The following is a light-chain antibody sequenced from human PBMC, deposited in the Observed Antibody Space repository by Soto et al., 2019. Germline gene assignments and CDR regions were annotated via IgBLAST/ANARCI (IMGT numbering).Light chain of an antibody. J-gene: IGKJ5*01. CDR3: QQRSNWPPIT. V-gene: IGKV3-11*01. CDR2: DAS. Sequence: EILLSQSPPTLSLSPGEKATLSCRASQSVSRYLAWYQQKPGQAPRLLIYDASNRATGIPARFSGSGSGTDFTLTISSLEPEDFAVYYCQQRSNWPPITFGQGTRLEIK. CDR1: QSVSRY.